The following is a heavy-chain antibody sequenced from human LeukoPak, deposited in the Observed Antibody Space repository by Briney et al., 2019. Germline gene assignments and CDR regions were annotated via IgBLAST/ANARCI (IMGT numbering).Heavy chain of an antibody. CDR3: ARRRLVGYYGSGSYGY. CDR1: GYSFTSYW. Sequence: GESLKISCEGSGYSFTSYWIGWVRQMPGKGLEWMGIIYPGDSDTRYSPSFQGQVTISADKSISTAYLPWSSLKASDTAMYYCARRRLVGYYGSGSYGYWGQGTLVTVSS. J-gene: IGHJ4*02. D-gene: IGHD3-10*01. V-gene: IGHV5-51*01. CDR2: IYPGDSDT.